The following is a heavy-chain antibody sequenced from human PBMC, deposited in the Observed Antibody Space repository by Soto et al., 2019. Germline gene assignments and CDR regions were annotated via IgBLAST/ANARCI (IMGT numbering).Heavy chain of an antibody. CDR1: GFSLSTSGMC. D-gene: IGHD3-22*01. V-gene: IGHV2-70*01. Sequence: SGPTLVNPTQTLTLTCTFSGFSLSTSGMCGSWIRQPPGMALEWLALIDWVDDKYYSTSLKTRLTISQDTSKNQVVRTMTNMDPVDTATDDCARAPYYYDSSGYYYYFDYWGQGTLVTVSS. CDR2: IDWVDDK. J-gene: IGHJ4*02. CDR3: ARAPYYYDSSGYYYYFDY.